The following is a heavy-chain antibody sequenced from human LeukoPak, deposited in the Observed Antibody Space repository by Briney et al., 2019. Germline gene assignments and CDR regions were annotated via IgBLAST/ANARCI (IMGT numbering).Heavy chain of an antibody. Sequence: SQNLSLTRAVYSVSFSGYYWSWISQPPGKGLKWFREINHSRSTNYNPSLKSRVTISVDTSKNQFSLKLSSVTAADTAVYYCARGGRGRGMAAAGRGTLDYWGQGTLVTVSS. D-gene: IGHD6-13*01. CDR3: ARGGRGRGMAAAGRGTLDY. V-gene: IGHV4-34*01. CDR2: INHSRST. J-gene: IGHJ4*02. CDR1: SVSFSGYY.